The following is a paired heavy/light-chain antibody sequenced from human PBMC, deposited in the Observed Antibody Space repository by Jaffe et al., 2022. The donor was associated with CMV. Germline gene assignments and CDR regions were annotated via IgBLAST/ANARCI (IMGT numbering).Light chain of an antibody. CDR1: QSLLHSNGHNY. Sequence: DIVMTQSPLSLPVTPGEPASISCKSSQSLLHSNGHNYLDWYLQRPGQSPQLLIHLGSNRASGVPDRFSGSGSGTDFTLKISRVEAEDVGVYYCMQALQTPRTFGQGTKVHIK. CDR3: MQALQTPRT. CDR2: LGS. J-gene: IGKJ1*01. V-gene: IGKV2-28*01.
Heavy chain of an antibody. D-gene: IGHD6-25*01. CDR2: ISAYNGNR. CDR3: ARAEAARSFESFDF. V-gene: IGHV1-18*04. J-gene: IGHJ4*02. Sequence: QVHLVQSGAEMKKPGASVKVSCKTSGYTFSSYGIGWVRQAPGQGLEYMGWISAYNGNRNYAEKLQGRVSMTTDTSTSTAYMELRSLESDDTAVYYCARAEAARSFESFDFWGQGTLVTVSS. CDR1: GYTFSSYG.